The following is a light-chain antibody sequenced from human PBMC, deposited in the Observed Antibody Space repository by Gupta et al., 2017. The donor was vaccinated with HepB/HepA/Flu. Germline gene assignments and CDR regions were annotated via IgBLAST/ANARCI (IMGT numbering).Light chain of an antibody. CDR3: QALYSSTATWGV. CDR1: KLGDKY. J-gene: IGLJ2*01. CDR2: QDS. Sequence: SSELTQPPSVSVSPGQTASITCSGVKLGDKYACWYQQKPGQSPLLVIYQDSKRPSGSPERFSGSNSGNTATLTISGTQAMDEADYYCQALYSSTATWGVFGGGTKLTVL. V-gene: IGLV3-1*01.